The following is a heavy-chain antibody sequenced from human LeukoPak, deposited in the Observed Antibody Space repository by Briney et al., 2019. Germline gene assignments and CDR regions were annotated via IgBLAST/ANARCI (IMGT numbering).Heavy chain of an antibody. Sequence: SETLTLTCTVSGRSISSYYWSWIRQPPGKGLEWIGYIYYSGSTNYNPSLKSRVTISVDTSKNQFSLKLSSVTAADTAVYYCASSGEEDSNFDYWGQGTLVTVSS. J-gene: IGHJ4*02. V-gene: IGHV4-59*01. CDR2: IYYSGST. D-gene: IGHD7-27*01. CDR1: GRSISSYY. CDR3: ASSGEEDSNFDY.